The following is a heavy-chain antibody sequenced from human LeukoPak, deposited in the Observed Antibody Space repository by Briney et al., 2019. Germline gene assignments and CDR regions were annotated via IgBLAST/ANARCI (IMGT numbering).Heavy chain of an antibody. V-gene: IGHV3-21*01. CDR2: ISSSSSYI. CDR1: GFTFSSYS. CDR3: ARGGVAATVQYYYYYMDV. J-gene: IGHJ6*03. Sequence: GGSLRLSCAASGFTFSSYSMNWVRQAPGKGLEWVSSISSSSSYIYYADSVKGRFTISRDNAKNSLYLQMNSLRAEDTAVYYCARGGVAATVQYYYYYMDVWGKGTTVTVSS. D-gene: IGHD2-15*01.